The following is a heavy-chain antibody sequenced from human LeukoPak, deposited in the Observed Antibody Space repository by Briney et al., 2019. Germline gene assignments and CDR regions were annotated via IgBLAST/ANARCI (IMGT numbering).Heavy chain of an antibody. Sequence: GASVKVSCKASGYTFTSYGISWVRHAPAQGLEWMGWISAYNGNTNSAQKLQGRVTMTTDTSTSTAYMELRSLRSDDTAVYYCARDLVGRGDPLLDVWGKGTTVTVSS. D-gene: IGHD4-17*01. V-gene: IGHV1-18*01. J-gene: IGHJ6*04. CDR3: ARDLVGRGDPLLDV. CDR2: ISAYNGNT. CDR1: GYTFTSYG.